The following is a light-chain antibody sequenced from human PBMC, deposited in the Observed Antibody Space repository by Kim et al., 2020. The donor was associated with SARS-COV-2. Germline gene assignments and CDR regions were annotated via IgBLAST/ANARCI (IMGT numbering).Light chain of an antibody. CDR1: SSDVGGYNY. CDR2: DVS. CDR3: SSYTSSSIVV. Sequence: GQSITISSTGTSSDVGGYNYVSWYQQHPGKAPKLMIYDVSNRPSGVSNRFSGSKSGNTASLTISGLQAEDEADYYCSSYTSSSIVVFGGGTQLTVL. J-gene: IGLJ2*01. V-gene: IGLV2-14*03.